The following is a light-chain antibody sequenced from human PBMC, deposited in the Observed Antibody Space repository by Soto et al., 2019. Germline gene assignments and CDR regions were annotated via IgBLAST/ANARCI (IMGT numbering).Light chain of an antibody. CDR1: QSVSTT. Sequence: EIFMKQSPATLSVWPGQSASLSCSASQSVSTTVACYSQKPGQAPRHLVYSASTRATGIPARFSGSGAGTDFTLTITSLQSEDFGVYFCQQYNDWPTTFGQGTKVDSK. CDR2: SAS. J-gene: IGKJ1*01. CDR3: QQYNDWPTT. V-gene: IGKV3-15*01.